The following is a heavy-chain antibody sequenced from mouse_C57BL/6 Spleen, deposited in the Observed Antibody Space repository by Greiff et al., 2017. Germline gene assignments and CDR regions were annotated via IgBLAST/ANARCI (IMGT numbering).Heavy chain of an antibody. CDR2: INPSNGGT. D-gene: IGHD2-4*01. Sequence: VQLQQPGTELVKPGASVKLSCKASGYTFTSYWMHWVKQRPGQGLEWIGNINPSNGGTNYNEKFKSKATLTVDKSSSTAYMQRSSLTSEDSAVYYCARYSYDYDEYFDVWGTGTTVTVSS. V-gene: IGHV1-53*01. J-gene: IGHJ1*03. CDR3: ARYSYDYDEYFDV. CDR1: GYTFTSYW.